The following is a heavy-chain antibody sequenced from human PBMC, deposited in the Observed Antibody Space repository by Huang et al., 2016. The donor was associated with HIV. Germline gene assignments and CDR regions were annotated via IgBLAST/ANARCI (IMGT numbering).Heavy chain of an antibody. J-gene: IGHJ3*02. CDR3: ARDSPLLGVVIVVVPTAPNAFDI. V-gene: IGHV1-18*01. CDR1: GYTFTSYG. CDR2: IRAYNGDT. D-gene: IGHD2-2*01. Sequence: QVQLVQSGVEVKKPGASVKVSCKASGYTFTSYGISWVRQAPGQGLEWMGRIRAYNGDTNHAQNGQGRVTMTTDTPTSTAYMELRSRRSDDTAVYYCARDSPLLGVVIVVVPTAPNAFDIWGQGTMVTVSS.